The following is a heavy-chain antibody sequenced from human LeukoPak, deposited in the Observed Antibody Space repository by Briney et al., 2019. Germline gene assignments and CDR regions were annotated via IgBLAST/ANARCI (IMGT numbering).Heavy chain of an antibody. J-gene: IGHJ4*02. V-gene: IGHV1-2*06. CDR1: GYTFTGYY. Sequence: GASVKVSCKASGYTFTGYYMHWVRQAPGQGLEWMGRINPNSGGTNYAQKFQGRVTMTRDTSISTAYMELSRLRSDDTAVYYCARGLYCSSTSCSDYWGQGTLVTVSS. CDR3: ARGLYCSSTSCSDY. CDR2: INPNSGGT. D-gene: IGHD2-2*01.